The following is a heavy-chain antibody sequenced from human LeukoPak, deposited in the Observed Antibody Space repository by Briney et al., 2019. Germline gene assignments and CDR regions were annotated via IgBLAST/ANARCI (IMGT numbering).Heavy chain of an antibody. CDR3: ARSRRDNYYYYYGMDV. D-gene: IGHD5-24*01. CDR2: ISSSDTTI. Sequence: GGSLRLSCAASGFTFSSYEMTWVRQAPGKGLDWGSNISSSDTTIHYADSVKGRFTISRDNARNSLYLQMNSLRAEDTAVYYCARSRRDNYYYYYGMDVWGQGTTVTVSS. CDR1: GFTFSSYE. V-gene: IGHV3-48*03. J-gene: IGHJ6*02.